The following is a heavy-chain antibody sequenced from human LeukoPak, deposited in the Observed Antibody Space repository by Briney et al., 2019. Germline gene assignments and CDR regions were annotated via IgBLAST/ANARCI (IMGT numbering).Heavy chain of an antibody. V-gene: IGHV4-4*07. CDR3: AREGHIAAAGTFDY. D-gene: IGHD6-13*01. CDR1: GGSISSYY. J-gene: IGHJ4*02. Sequence: SETLSLTCTVSGGSISSYYWSWIRQPAGKGLEWIGRIYTSGSTNYNPSLKSRVTMSVDTSKNQFSLKLSSVTAADTAVYYCAREGHIAAAGTFDYWGQGTLVTVSS. CDR2: IYTSGST.